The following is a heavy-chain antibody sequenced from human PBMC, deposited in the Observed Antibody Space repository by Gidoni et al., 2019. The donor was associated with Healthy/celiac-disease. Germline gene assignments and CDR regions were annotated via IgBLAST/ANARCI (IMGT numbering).Heavy chain of an antibody. D-gene: IGHD3-3*01. CDR2: ISGSGGST. V-gene: IGHV3-23*01. Sequence: EVQLLESGGGLVQPGGSLRLSCAASGFTFSSYAMSWVRQAPGKGLEWVSAISGSGGSTYYADSVKGRFTISRDNSKNTLYLQMNSLRAEDTAVYYCAKEEAGDFWSGTPFDYWGQGTLVTVSS. CDR3: AKEEAGDFWSGTPFDY. CDR1: GFTFSSYA. J-gene: IGHJ4*02.